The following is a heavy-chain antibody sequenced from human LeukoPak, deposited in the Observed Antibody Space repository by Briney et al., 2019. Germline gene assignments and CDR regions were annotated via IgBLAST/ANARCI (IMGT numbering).Heavy chain of an antibody. CDR3: AREERAAAGTEY. CDR2: INHSGST. CDR1: GGSFSGYY. D-gene: IGHD6-13*01. V-gene: IGHV4-34*01. Sequence: SETLSLTCAVYGGSFSGYYWSWIRQPPGKGLEWIGEINHSGSTNYNPSLKSRVTISVDTSKNQFSLKLSSVTAADTAVYYCAREERAAAGTEYWGQGTLVTVPS. J-gene: IGHJ4*02.